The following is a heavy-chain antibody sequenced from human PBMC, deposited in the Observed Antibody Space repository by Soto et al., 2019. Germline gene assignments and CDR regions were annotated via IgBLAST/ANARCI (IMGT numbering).Heavy chain of an antibody. Sequence: PSETLSLTCAVYGGSFSGYYWTWIRQPPGTGLEWIGEINHSGSTNYNPSLKSRVTISVDTSKNQFSLKLSSVTAADTAVYYCARGRGYSYGHNWFDPWGQGTLVTVSS. CDR2: INHSGST. CDR3: ARGRGYSYGHNWFDP. CDR1: GGSFSGYY. D-gene: IGHD5-18*01. J-gene: IGHJ5*02. V-gene: IGHV4-34*01.